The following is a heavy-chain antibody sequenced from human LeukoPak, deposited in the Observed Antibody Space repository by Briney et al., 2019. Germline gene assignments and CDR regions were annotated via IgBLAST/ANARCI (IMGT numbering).Heavy chain of an antibody. J-gene: IGHJ4*02. D-gene: IGHD4-23*01. CDR1: GYTFTSCD. Sequence: ASVKVSCKASGYTFTSCDINWVRQATGQGLEWMGWMNPNSGNTGYAQKFQGRVTMTRNTSISTAYMELSSLRSEDTAVYYCARLRPDYGGNCDYWGQGTLVTVSS. V-gene: IGHV1-8*01. CDR3: ARLRPDYGGNCDY. CDR2: MNPNSGNT.